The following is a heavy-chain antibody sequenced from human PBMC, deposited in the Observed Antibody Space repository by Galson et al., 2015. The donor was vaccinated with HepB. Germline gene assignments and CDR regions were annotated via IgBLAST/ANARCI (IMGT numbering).Heavy chain of an antibody. Sequence: SVKVSCKVSGDSLSDLAIHWVRQTPGRGLEWMGGFDPEDDKAIYAQKFQGRVTLTGDTSTDTAYMEVNSLRSDDTAVYYCTSERGWLFRDWGQGSLVTVSS. CDR2: FDPEDDKA. J-gene: IGHJ4*02. CDR3: TSERGWLFRD. CDR1: GDSLSDLA. V-gene: IGHV1-24*01. D-gene: IGHD3-22*01.